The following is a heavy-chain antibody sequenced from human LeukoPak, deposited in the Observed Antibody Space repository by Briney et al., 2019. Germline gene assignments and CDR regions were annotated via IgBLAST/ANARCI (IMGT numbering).Heavy chain of an antibody. V-gene: IGHV4-39*07. CDR3: AREVTMIGAVDY. CDR1: GGSISSSSYY. J-gene: IGHJ4*02. D-gene: IGHD3-22*01. CDR2: IHYSGST. Sequence: ESSETLSLTCTVSGGSISSSSYYWGWIRQPPGKGLEWIGSIHYSGSTYYNPSLKSRVTISVDTSKNQFSLKLSSVTAADTAVYYCAREVTMIGAVDYWGQGTLVTVSS.